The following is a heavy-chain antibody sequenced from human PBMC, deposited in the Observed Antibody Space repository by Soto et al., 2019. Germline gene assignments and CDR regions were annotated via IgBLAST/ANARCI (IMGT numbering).Heavy chain of an antibody. CDR3: AREVFGVVMLDY. D-gene: IGHD3-3*01. Sequence: SETLSLTCTVSGGSISSYYWSWIRQPPGKGLEWIGYIYYSGSTNYNPSLKSRVTISVDTSKNQFSLKLSSVTAADTAVYYCAREVFGVVMLDYWGQGTLVNVSS. CDR2: IYYSGST. CDR1: GGSISSYY. J-gene: IGHJ4*02. V-gene: IGHV4-59*01.